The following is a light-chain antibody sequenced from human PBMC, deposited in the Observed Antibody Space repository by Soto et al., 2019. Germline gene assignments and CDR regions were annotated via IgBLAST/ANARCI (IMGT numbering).Light chain of an antibody. V-gene: IGKV3-11*01. J-gene: IGKJ4*01. Sequence: IVLTQAPATLSFSRGEIATLSFRASQSVSSYLAWNQQKPGQAPRLLIYDASNRATGIPARFSGSGSGTDFTLTISSLEPEDFAVYYCQQRINWPTFGGGTKVDIK. CDR3: QQRINWPT. CDR1: QSVSSY. CDR2: DAS.